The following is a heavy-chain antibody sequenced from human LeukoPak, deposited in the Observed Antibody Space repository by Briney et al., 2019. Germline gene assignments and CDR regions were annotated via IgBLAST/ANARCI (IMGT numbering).Heavy chain of an antibody. CDR2: IYYSGST. J-gene: IGHJ3*02. CDR3: ARTYSSSWFDAFDI. Sequence: SETQSLTCTVSGGSISSSSYYWGWIRQPPGKGLEWIGSIYYSGSTYYNPSLKSRVTMSVDTSKNQFSLKLSSVTAADTAVYYCARTYSSSWFDAFDIWGQGTMVTVSS. D-gene: IGHD6-13*01. V-gene: IGHV4-39*01. CDR1: GGSISSSSYY.